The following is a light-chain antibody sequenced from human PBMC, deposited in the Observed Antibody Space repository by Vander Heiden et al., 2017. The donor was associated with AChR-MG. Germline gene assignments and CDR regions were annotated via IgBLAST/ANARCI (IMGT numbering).Light chain of an antibody. J-gene: IGLJ2*01. Sequence: QSALTQHASVSGSPGQSITISCTGTSSDVDGYIYVAWYQQHPAKVLILMIYAVTNPPSGFSTRFSGSKSGTTATLTISGRQADDESYDSCSSNTSSLIFGGGTKRTVL. CDR1: SSDVDGYIY. CDR3: SSNTSSLI. V-gene: IGLV2-14*03. CDR2: AVT.